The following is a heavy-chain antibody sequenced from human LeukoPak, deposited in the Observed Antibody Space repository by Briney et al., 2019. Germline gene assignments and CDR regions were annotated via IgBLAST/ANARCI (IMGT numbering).Heavy chain of an antibody. V-gene: IGHV3-53*01. Sequence: GGSLRLSCAASGFTVSSNYMSWVRQAPGKGPEWVSVIYSGGSTYYADSVKGRFTISRDNSKNTLYLQMNSLRAEDTAVYYCARILHYYGSGSYPFDDWGQGTLVTVSS. D-gene: IGHD3-10*01. J-gene: IGHJ4*01. CDR3: ARILHYYGSGSYPFDD. CDR1: GFTVSSNY. CDR2: IYSGGST.